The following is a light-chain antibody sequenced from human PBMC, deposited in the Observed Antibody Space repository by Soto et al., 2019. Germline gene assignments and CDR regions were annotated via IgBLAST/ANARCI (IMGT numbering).Light chain of an antibody. CDR1: QGISHY. CDR2: AAS. CDR3: QNYNGAPFT. J-gene: IGKJ3*01. V-gene: IGKV1-27*01. Sequence: DIQMTQSPSSLSTSVGDRVTITCRASQGISHYLAWYQQKPGKVPKLLIYAASTLQSGVPSRFSGSGSGTDFTLTISSLQPEDVATYYCQNYNGAPFTFGPGTKVDIK.